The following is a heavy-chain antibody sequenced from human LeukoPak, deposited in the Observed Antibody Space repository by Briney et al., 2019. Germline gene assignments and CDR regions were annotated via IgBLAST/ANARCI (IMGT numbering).Heavy chain of an antibody. CDR2: INEDGSYK. V-gene: IGHV3-7*03. J-gene: IGHJ5*02. Sequence: GGSLRLSCAVSGFTFTSYWMSWVRQAPGKGLEWVANINEDGSYKYHADSVKGRLTISRDNAKNSLYLQMNSLRAEDTALYYCAKDIRPGLDHPGAFDPWGQGTLVTVSS. CDR3: AKDIRPGLDHPGAFDP. CDR1: GFTFTSYW. D-gene: IGHD3/OR15-3a*01.